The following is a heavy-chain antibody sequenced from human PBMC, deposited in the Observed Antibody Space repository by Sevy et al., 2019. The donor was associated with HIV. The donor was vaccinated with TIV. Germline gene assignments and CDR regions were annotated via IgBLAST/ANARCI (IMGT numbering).Heavy chain of an antibody. Sequence: GGSLRLSCAASGFTLNSYAMSWVRQAPGKGLEWVSSISSTGGSTCYSDSVKGRFTISRANSKSTLYLQMNSLRADDTAVYYCAKDPNVDTAMAYFIDYWGQGTLVTVSS. D-gene: IGHD5-18*01. J-gene: IGHJ4*02. V-gene: IGHV3-23*01. CDR1: GFTLNSYA. CDR2: ISSTGGST. CDR3: AKDPNVDTAMAYFIDY.